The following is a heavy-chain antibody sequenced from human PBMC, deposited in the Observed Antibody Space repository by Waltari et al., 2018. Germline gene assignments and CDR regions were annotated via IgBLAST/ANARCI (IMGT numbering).Heavy chain of an antibody. V-gene: IGHV1-69*01. J-gene: IGHJ4*02. CDR1: GSTFSSYA. Sequence: QVPLVQSGAEVKKPGSSVKVSCKASGSTFSSYAISWVRQAPGQGLEWMGGIIPIFGTANYAQKFQGRVTITADESTSTAYMELSSLRSEDTAVYYCAREGRGYCSGGSCFDFDYWGQGTLVTVSS. CDR2: IIPIFGTA. CDR3: AREGRGYCSGGSCFDFDY. D-gene: IGHD2-15*01.